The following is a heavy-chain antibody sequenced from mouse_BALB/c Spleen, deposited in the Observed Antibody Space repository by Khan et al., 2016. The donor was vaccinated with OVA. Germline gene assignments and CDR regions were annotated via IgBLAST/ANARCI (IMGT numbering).Heavy chain of an antibody. CDR2: INTYTGET. V-gene: IGHV9-3-1*01. J-gene: IGHJ4*01. CDR1: GYTFTNYG. Sequence: QIQLVQSGPELKKPGETVKISCKASGYTFTNYGMNWVKQAPGKGLKWMGWINTYTGETTYADDFKGRFAFSLETSASTAYLQINNLKNEDTATYFCARVEYSGTMDFWGQGTSVTVSS. CDR3: ARVEYSGTMDF.